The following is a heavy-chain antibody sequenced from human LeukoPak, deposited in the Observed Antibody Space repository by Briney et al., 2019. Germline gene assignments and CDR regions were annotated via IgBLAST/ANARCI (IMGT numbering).Heavy chain of an antibody. CDR1: GFTLSKAW. Sequence: GGSLRLSWAAPGFTLSKAWRSWGRGAPGKGLEWVSYISSSGSTIYYADSVKGRFTISRDNAKNSLYLQMNGLRAEDTAVYYCARDVWTIFDGGQGTLVTVSS. J-gene: IGHJ4*02. V-gene: IGHV3-11*04. CDR2: ISSSGSTI. CDR3: ARDVWTIFD. D-gene: IGHD3-3*01.